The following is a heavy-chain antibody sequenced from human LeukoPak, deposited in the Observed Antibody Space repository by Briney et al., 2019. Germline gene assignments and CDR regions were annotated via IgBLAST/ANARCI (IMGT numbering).Heavy chain of an antibody. CDR3: ARDLELLDY. CDR2: ISSSSSYI. J-gene: IGHJ4*02. D-gene: IGHD1-7*01. V-gene: IGHV3-21*01. CDR1: GFTFSSYS. Sequence: PGGSLRLSCAASGFTFSSYSMNRVRQAPGKGLEWVSSISSSSSYIYYADSVKGRFTISRNNAKNSLYLQMNSLRAEDTAVYYCARDLELLDYWGQGTLVTVSS.